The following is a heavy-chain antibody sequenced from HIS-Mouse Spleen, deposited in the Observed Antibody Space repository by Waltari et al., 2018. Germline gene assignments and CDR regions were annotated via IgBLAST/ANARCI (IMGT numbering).Heavy chain of an antibody. V-gene: IGHV4-39*07. CDR3: AREIPYSSSWYDWYFDL. CDR2: IYYSGIT. Sequence: QLQLQESGPGLVKPSETLSLTCTVSGGSISSSSYYWGWIRQPPGKGLVWIGSIYYSGITYYNPSLKSRVTISVDTSKNQFSLKLSSVTAADTAVYYCAREIPYSSSWYDWYFDLWGRGTLVTVSS. D-gene: IGHD6-13*01. CDR1: GGSISSSSYY. J-gene: IGHJ2*01.